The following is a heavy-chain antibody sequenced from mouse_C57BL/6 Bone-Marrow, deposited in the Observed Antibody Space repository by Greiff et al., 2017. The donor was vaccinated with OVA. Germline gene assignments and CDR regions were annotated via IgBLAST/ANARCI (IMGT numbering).Heavy chain of an antibody. D-gene: IGHD2-4*01. J-gene: IGHJ2*01. Sequence: EVKLVESGGDLVKPGGSLKLSCAASGFTFSSYGMSWVRQTPDKRLEWVATISSGGSYTYYPDSVKGRFTISRDNAKNTLYLQMSSLKSEDTAMYYCARQGDDYDDYWGQGTTLTVSS. CDR2: ISSGGSYT. V-gene: IGHV5-6*01. CDR1: GFTFSSYG. CDR3: ARQGDDYDDY.